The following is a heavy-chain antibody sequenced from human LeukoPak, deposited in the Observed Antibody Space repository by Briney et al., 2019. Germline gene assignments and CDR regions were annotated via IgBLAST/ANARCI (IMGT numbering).Heavy chain of an antibody. J-gene: IGHJ5*02. V-gene: IGHV4-4*07. CDR2: IYTSGST. D-gene: IGHD6-13*01. CDR1: GGSISSYY. CDR3: AREGGDSSSSAFDP. Sequence: SETLSLTCTVSGGSISSYYWSWIRQPAGKGLEWIGRIYTSGSTNYNPSLKSRVTMSVDTSKNQFSLKLSSVTAADTAVYYCAREGGDSSSSAFDPWGQGTLVTVSS.